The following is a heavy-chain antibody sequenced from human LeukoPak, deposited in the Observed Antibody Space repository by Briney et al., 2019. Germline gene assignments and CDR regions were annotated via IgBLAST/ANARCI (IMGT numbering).Heavy chain of an antibody. CDR1: GGSFSSYY. J-gene: IGHJ6*02. V-gene: IGHV4-34*01. CDR3: ARGLQHYYYYYGMDV. CDR2: INHSGST. Sequence: PSETLSLTCAVYGGSFSSYYWSWIRQPPGKGLEWIGEINHSGSTNYNPSLKSRVTISVDTSKNQFSLKLSSVTAADTAVYYCARGLQHYYYYYGMDVWGQGTTVTVSS.